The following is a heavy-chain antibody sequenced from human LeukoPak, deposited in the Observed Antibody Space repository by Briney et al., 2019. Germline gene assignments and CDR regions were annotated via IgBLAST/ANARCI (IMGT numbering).Heavy chain of an antibody. J-gene: IGHJ4*02. CDR1: GFTFSNYA. CDR2: ITDRGSDT. CDR3: AKGSRGNYDY. V-gene: IGHV3-23*01. Sequence: GGSPRLSCAASGFTFSNYAMTWVRQAPGKGLEWVSSITDRGSDTYYADSVKGQFTISRDNSKNTLYLQMNSLRVEDTAVYYCAKGSRGNYDYWGQGTLVTVSS. D-gene: IGHD1-26*01.